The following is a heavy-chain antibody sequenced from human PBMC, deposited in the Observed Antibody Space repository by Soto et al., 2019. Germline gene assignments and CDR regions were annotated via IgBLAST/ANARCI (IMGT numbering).Heavy chain of an antibody. CDR2: INHSGST. V-gene: IGHV4-34*01. J-gene: IGHJ4*02. D-gene: IGHD6-13*01. CDR3: ARGYIAANDY. Sequence: QVQLQQWGAGLLKPSETLSLTCAVYGGSFSGYYWSWIRQPPGKGLEWIGEINHSGSTNYNPSLKSRVTISVDTSKNQFSLKLSSVTAADMAVYYCARGYIAANDYWGQGTLVTVSS. CDR1: GGSFSGYY.